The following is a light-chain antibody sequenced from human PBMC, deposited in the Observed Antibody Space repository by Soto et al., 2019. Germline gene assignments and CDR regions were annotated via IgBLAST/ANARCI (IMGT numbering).Light chain of an antibody. J-gene: IGKJ2*01. V-gene: IGKV3-20*01. CDR2: GAS. Sequence: EIVLTQSPGTLSLSPGERATLSCRASQSVSSAYLVWYQQKPGLAPRLLIYGASTRATGIPDRFSGSGSGTDFTLTISRLEPEDFAVYYCQRYGSSPPTFCQGTKVDI. CDR1: QSVSSAY. CDR3: QRYGSSPPT.